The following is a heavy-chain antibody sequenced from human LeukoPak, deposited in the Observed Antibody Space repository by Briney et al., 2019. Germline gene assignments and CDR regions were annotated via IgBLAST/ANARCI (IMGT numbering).Heavy chain of an antibody. CDR2: IIPIFGTA. J-gene: IGHJ5*02. V-gene: IGHV1-69*05. Sequence: ASVKVSCKASGGTFSSYAISWVRQAPGQGLEWMGGIIPIFGTANYAQKFQGRVTITTDESTSTAYMELSSLRSEDTAVYYCARDPYCGGDCSDIGNWFDPWGQGTLATVSS. CDR3: ARDPYCGGDCSDIGNWFDP. CDR1: GGTFSSYA. D-gene: IGHD2-21*02.